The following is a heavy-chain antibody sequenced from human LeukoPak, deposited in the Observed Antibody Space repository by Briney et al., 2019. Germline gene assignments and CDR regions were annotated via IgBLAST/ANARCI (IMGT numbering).Heavy chain of an antibody. CDR3: ARGGARQYDFWSGPLAYYYMDV. V-gene: IGHV4-39*07. Sequence: SETLSLTCTVSGGSISSSSYYWGWIRQPPGKGLEWFGSIYYSGSTYYNPSLKSRVTISVDTSKNQFSLKLSSVTAADTAVYYCARGGARQYDFWSGPLAYYYMDVWGKGTTVTVSS. J-gene: IGHJ6*03. CDR2: IYYSGST. D-gene: IGHD3-3*01. CDR1: GGSISSSSYY.